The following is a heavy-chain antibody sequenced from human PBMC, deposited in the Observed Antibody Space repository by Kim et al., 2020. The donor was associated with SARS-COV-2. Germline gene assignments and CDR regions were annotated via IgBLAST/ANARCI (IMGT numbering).Heavy chain of an antibody. CDR1: GFTFSSYG. D-gene: IGHD3-9*01. Sequence: GGSLRLSCAASGFTFSSYGMHWVRQAPGKGLEWVAVIWYDGSNKYYADSVKGRFTISRDNSKNTLYLQMNSLRAEDTAVYYCAKDRSELRYFDWLLPEPSYYLDYWGQETLVTLPS. CDR2: IWYDGSNK. V-gene: IGHV3-33*06. J-gene: IGHJ4*02. CDR3: AKDRSELRYFDWLLPEPSYYLDY.